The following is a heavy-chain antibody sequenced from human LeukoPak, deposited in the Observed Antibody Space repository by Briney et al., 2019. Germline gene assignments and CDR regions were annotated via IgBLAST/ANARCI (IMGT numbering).Heavy chain of an antibody. CDR1: GFTFYSDW. Sequence: GGSLRLSCAASGFTFYSDWMTWVRQAPGKGLEWVANINPDGSQKYYVDSVKGRFAISRDNAKNSLSLQMNSLRAEDTALYYCARHDCTSANCPLDYWGQGTLVAVSS. D-gene: IGHD2-2*01. CDR3: ARHDCTSANCPLDY. V-gene: IGHV3-7*03. J-gene: IGHJ4*02. CDR2: INPDGSQK.